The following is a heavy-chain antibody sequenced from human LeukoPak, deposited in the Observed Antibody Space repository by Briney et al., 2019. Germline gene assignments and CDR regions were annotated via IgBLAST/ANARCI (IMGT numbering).Heavy chain of an antibody. J-gene: IGHJ4*01. V-gene: IGHV3-74*01. Sequence: GGSLRLSCAASGFTFSISGMHWVRQAPGKGLVWVSLINSDVSSTWYADSVKGRFTISRDNAKNTVYLQMDSLRAEDAAVYYCLKDADYWGHGTRVTVSS. CDR2: INSDVSST. CDR3: LKDADY. CDR1: GFTFSISG.